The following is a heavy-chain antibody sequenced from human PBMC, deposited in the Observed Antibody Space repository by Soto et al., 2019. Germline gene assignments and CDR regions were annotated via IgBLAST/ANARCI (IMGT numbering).Heavy chain of an antibody. Sequence: QVQLVQSGAEVKKPGSSVKVSCKASGGTFSSYAISWVRQAPGQGLEWMGGIIPIFGTAKYAQKFQGRVTITADKSTSKAYMELSSLRSEETAVYYCAREGTEVVVAAPFDPWGQGTLVTVSS. D-gene: IGHD2-15*01. J-gene: IGHJ5*02. V-gene: IGHV1-69*06. CDR1: GGTFSSYA. CDR2: IIPIFGTA. CDR3: AREGTEVVVAAPFDP.